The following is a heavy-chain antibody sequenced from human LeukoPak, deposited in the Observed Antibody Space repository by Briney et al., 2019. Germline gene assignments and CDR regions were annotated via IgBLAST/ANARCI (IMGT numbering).Heavy chain of an antibody. J-gene: IGHJ6*03. Sequence: RASVKVSCKASGYTFTGYYMHWVRQAPGQGLEWMGWINPNSGGTNYAQKFQGRVTMTRDTSISTAYMELSRLRSEDTAVYYCAREVRGKYYYGSGSYYNGDMDVWGKGTTVTISS. D-gene: IGHD3-10*01. V-gene: IGHV1-2*02. CDR1: GYTFTGYY. CDR2: INPNSGGT. CDR3: AREVRGKYYYGSGSYYNGDMDV.